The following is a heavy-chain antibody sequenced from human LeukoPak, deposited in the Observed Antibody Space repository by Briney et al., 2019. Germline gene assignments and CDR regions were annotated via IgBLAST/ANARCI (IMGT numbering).Heavy chain of an antibody. J-gene: IGHJ5*02. Sequence: ASVKVSCKASGYTFTSYGISWVRQAPGQGLEWMGWISGYNGNTNYAQNLQGRVTMTTDTSTSTVYMELRSLRSDDTAVYYCARAGEVGRHYEGITVFGVVTADNWFDPWGQGTLVTVSS. CDR3: ARAGEVGRHYEGITVFGVVTADNWFDP. CDR1: GYTFTSYG. V-gene: IGHV1-18*01. D-gene: IGHD3-3*01. CDR2: ISGYNGNT.